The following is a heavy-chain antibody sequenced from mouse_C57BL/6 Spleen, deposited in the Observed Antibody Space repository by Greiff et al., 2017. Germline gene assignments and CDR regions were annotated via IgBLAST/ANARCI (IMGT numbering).Heavy chain of an antibody. CDR1: GYTFTDHS. J-gene: IGHJ1*03. V-gene: IGHV1-78*01. CDR2: IYPRDGST. D-gene: IGHD1-1*01. Sequence: QVQLQQSDPELVNPGASVKISCKASGYTFTDHSINWVKQRPEKGLEWIGSIYPRDGSTNYNGKFKGKATMTADKSSRTAYMQLNSLTSEDSAVYFCEREEPIWGAFYIDGWGTGTTVTVSS. CDR3: EREEPIWGAFYIDG.